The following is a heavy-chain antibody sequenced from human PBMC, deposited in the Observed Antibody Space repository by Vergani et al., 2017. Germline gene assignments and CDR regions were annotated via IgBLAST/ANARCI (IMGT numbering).Heavy chain of an antibody. V-gene: IGHV3-7*01. D-gene: IGHD6-13*01. J-gene: IGHJ6*02. CDR2: IKQDGSEK. CDR1: GFSFSSYW. Sequence: EVQLVESGGGLVKPGGSLRLSCAASGFSFSSYWMSWVRQAPGKGLEWVANIKQDGSEKYYVDSVKGRFTISRDNAKNSLYLQMNSLRAEDTAVYYCARDQRLAAAEFYYYYYGMDVWGQGTTVTVSS. CDR3: ARDQRLAAAEFYYYYYGMDV.